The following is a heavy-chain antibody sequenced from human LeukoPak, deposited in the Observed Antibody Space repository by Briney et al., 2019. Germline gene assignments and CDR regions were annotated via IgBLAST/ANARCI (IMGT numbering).Heavy chain of an antibody. Sequence: PGGSLRLSCAASGFTFSSYGMHWVRQAPGKGLEWVAVISYDGSNKYYADSVKGRFTITRDNSKNTLYLQMNSLRAEDTAVYYCAKEAVGLLWFGELLYGMDVWGQGTTVTVSS. J-gene: IGHJ6*02. CDR3: AKEAVGLLWFGELLYGMDV. CDR2: ISYDGSNK. V-gene: IGHV3-30*18. D-gene: IGHD3-10*01. CDR1: GFTFSSYG.